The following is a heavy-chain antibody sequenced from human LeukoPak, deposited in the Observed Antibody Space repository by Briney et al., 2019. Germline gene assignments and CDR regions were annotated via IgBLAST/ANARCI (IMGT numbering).Heavy chain of an antibody. CDR3: ARLITGTTTAFDI. CDR2: VYTSGST. J-gene: IGHJ3*02. CDR1: GGSISGYY. D-gene: IGHD1-7*01. V-gene: IGHV4-4*07. Sequence: ASETLSLTCSVSGGSISGYYWTWIRQPAGKGLGWIGRVYTSGSTHYNPSLKTRLTMSVDTSTNQFSLKLSSVTAADTAGYYCARLITGTTTAFDIWGQGTMVTVSS.